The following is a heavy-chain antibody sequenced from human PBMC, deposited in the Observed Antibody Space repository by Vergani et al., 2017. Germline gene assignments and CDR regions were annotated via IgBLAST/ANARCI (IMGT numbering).Heavy chain of an antibody. D-gene: IGHD1-7*01. V-gene: IGHV1-3*01. CDR3: ARAVGLELAYYGMDV. CDR2: INAGNGNT. J-gene: IGHJ6*02. CDR1: GYTFTSYA. Sequence: QVQLVQSGAEVKKPGASVKVSCKASGYTFTSYAMHWVRQAPGQRLEWMGWINAGNGNTKYSQKFQGRVTITRDTSASTAYMELSSLRSEDTAVYYCARAVGLELAYYGMDVWGQGTTVTVSS.